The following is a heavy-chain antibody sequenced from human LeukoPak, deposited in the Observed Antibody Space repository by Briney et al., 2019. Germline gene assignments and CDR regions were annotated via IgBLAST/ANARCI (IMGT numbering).Heavy chain of an antibody. CDR3: ARPYYYGSRIDP. V-gene: IGHV4-30-4*01. J-gene: IGHJ5*02. CDR2: FYYSGST. D-gene: IGHD3-22*01. CDR1: GGSSSSGDYY. Sequence: SQTLTLTCTVSGGSSSSGDYYWSWIRQPPGKGLEWIGYFYYSGSTYYNPSLKSRVTISVDTSKNQFSLKLSSVTAADTAVYYCARPYYYGSRIDPWGQGTLVTVSS.